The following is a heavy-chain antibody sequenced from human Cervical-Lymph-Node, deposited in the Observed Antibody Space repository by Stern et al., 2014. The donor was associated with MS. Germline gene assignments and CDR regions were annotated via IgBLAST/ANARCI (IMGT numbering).Heavy chain of an antibody. Sequence: VQLVESGGGLVKPGGSLRLSCEGSGFILSSYTMNWVRQAPGKGLEWVSSISSTSGYIFYSDSVKGRFTISRDNAKHSLSLQMNSLRVEDTAVYYCARGTGTTPEDYYYGMDVWGQGTTVTVSS. J-gene: IGHJ6*02. CDR3: ARGTGTTPEDYYYGMDV. V-gene: IGHV3-21*01. D-gene: IGHD4-11*01. CDR1: GFILSSYT. CDR2: ISSTSGYI.